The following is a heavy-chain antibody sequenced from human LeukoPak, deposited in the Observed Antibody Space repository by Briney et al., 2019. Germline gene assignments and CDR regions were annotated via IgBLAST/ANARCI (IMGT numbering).Heavy chain of an antibody. CDR2: IYASGST. V-gene: IGHV4-4*07. CDR3: ARAAYCSGASCYFDY. CDR1: GGSITTYS. D-gene: IGHD2-15*01. Sequence: PSETLSLTCTVSGGSITTYSWSWIRQPAGKGLELIGRIYASGSTTYNPSLKSRVTMSVDTSKNQFSVRLTSVAAAETAVYYCARAAYCSGASCYFDYWGQGTLVTVSS. J-gene: IGHJ4*02.